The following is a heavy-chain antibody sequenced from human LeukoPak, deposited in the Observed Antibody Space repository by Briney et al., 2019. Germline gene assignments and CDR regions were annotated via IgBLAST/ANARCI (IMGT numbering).Heavy chain of an antibody. Sequence: ASVTVSYTASGYTFTIYYMHWVRQAPGQGLEWMGLINPSGGSTSYAQKFQGRVTMTRDTSTSTVYMELSSLRSEDTAVYYCARGPFPGGSGSSVSVYWGQGTLVTVSS. D-gene: IGHD1-26*01. V-gene: IGHV1-46*01. CDR3: ARGPFPGGSGSSVSVY. CDR1: GYTFTIYY. CDR2: INPSGGST. J-gene: IGHJ4*02.